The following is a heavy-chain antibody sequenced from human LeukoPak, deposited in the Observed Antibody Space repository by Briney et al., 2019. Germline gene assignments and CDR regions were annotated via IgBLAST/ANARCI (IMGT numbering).Heavy chain of an antibody. D-gene: IGHD3-10*01. CDR3: AASNYYGSGSQPPYNWFDP. CDR2: IYYSGST. Sequence: RSSETLSLTCTVSGGSISSYYWSWIRQPPGKGLGWIGYIYYSGSTNYNPSLKSRVTISVDTSKNQFSLKLSSVTAADTAVYYCAASNYYGSGSQPPYNWFDPWGQGTLVTVSS. J-gene: IGHJ5*02. CDR1: GGSISSYY. V-gene: IGHV4-59*01.